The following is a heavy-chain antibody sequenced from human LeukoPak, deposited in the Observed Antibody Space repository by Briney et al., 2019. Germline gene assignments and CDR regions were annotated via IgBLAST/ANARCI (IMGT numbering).Heavy chain of an antibody. J-gene: IGHJ4*02. Sequence: PGGSLRLSCAASGFTFSNNAMSWVRQAPGKGLEWVSAIDGSGGTTYYADSVKGRFTISRDNSKNTLYLQMNSLRAEDTAVYYCARDALPRGFDYWGQGTLVTVSS. V-gene: IGHV3-23*01. CDR1: GFTFSNNA. CDR3: ARDALPRGFDY. CDR2: IDGSGGTT.